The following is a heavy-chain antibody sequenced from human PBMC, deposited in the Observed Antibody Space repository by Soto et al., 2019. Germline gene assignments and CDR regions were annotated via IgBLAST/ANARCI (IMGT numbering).Heavy chain of an antibody. V-gene: IGHV3-30-3*01. CDR2: ISYEGSNK. CDR1: GFTFSSYA. Sequence: LRLSCAASGFTFSSYAMHWVRQAPGTGLEWVAVISYEGSNKYYADSVKGRLTISRDNSKNTLYLQTNSLRTEDTAVYYCARVLGGMATVPFDYWGQGALVTVSS. CDR3: ARVLGGMATVPFDY. J-gene: IGHJ4*02. D-gene: IGHD4-4*01.